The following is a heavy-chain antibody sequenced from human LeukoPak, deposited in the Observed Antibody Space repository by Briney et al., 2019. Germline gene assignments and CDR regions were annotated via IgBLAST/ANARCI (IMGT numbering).Heavy chain of an antibody. J-gene: IGHJ4*02. Sequence: PSETLSLTCTVSGGSISSSSYYWGWIRQPPGKGLEWIGSIYYSGSTYYNPSLKSRVTISVDTSKNRFSLKLSSVTAADTAVYYCARRSGSYYATHFDYWGQGTLVTVSS. CDR1: GGSISSSSYY. V-gene: IGHV4-39*01. CDR3: ARRSGSYYATHFDY. CDR2: IYYSGST. D-gene: IGHD1-26*01.